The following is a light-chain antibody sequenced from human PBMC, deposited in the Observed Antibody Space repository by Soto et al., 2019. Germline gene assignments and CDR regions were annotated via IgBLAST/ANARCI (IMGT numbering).Light chain of an antibody. CDR2: SAS. CDR3: QQYSFMWT. CDR1: ENVRNNY. Sequence: EIVLTQSPGTLSLSQGERATLSCRASENVRNNYLAWYQQKPGQAPRLLISSASKRATGIPDRFSGSGSGTDFTLTINRLEPEDFAVYYCQQYSFMWTFGQGTKV. J-gene: IGKJ1*01. V-gene: IGKV3-20*01.